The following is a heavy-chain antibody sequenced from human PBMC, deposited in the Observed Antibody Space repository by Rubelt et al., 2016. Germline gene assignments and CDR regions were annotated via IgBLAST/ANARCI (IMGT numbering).Heavy chain of an antibody. Sequence: EVQLVESGGGLVQPGGSLRLSCAASGFIFSDYTMNWVRQAPGKGLEWISYISGSSGTINYADSVEGRFTIARDNYKNPLYLQMDNLGAEDTAVDYGVSDRDVALDFDYWGQGTLVAVSS. CDR2: ISGSSGTI. CDR1: GFIFSDYT. V-gene: IGHV3-48*01. J-gene: IGHJ4*02. D-gene: IGHD2-15*01. CDR3: VSDRDVALDFDY.